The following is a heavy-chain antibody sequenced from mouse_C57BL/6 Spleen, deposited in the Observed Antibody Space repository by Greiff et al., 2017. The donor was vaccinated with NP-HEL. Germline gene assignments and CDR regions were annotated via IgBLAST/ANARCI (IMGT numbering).Heavy chain of an antibody. CDR1: GYTFTSYW. J-gene: IGHJ3*01. Sequence: QVQLQQPGAELVKPGASVKLSCKASGYTFTSYWMHWVKQRPGQGLEWIGMIHPNSGSTNYNEKFKSKATLTVDKSSSTAYMQISSLTSEDSAVYYCAREGNDYAWFAYWGQGTLVTVSA. V-gene: IGHV1-64*01. D-gene: IGHD2-4*01. CDR2: IHPNSGST. CDR3: AREGNDYAWFAY.